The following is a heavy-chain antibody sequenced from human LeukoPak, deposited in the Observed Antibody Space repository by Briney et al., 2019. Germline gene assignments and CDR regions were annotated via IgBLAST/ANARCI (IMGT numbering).Heavy chain of an antibody. D-gene: IGHD3-10*01. CDR2: INHSGTT. J-gene: IGHJ5*02. CDR3: ARMTRFGDFP. V-gene: IGHV4-34*01. CDR1: GGSFSDYF. Sequence: SETLSLTCAVYGGSFSDYFWSWLRQPPGKGLEWIGEINHSGTTNYNPSLKSRVTISIDTSANQFSLKLSSVTAADTAVYYCARMTRFGDFPWGQGTLVTVSS.